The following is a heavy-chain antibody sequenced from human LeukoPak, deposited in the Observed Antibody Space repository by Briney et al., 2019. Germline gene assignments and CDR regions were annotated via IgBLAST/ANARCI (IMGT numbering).Heavy chain of an antibody. CDR3: ARWTTDY. Sequence: PGGSLRLSCAASGFTFRNSDMNWVRQAPGKGLEWVSYISSSGKTIYYADSVKGRFTISRDNAKNSLYLQMNSLRAEDTAVYYCARWTTDYWGQGTLVTVSS. D-gene: IGHD3/OR15-3a*01. J-gene: IGHJ4*02. V-gene: IGHV3-48*03. CDR1: GFTFRNSD. CDR2: ISSSGKTI.